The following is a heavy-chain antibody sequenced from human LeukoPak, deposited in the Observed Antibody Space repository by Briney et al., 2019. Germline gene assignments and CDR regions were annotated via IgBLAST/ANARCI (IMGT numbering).Heavy chain of an antibody. J-gene: IGHJ4*02. CDR3: GRGSVGFGELNY. D-gene: IGHD3-10*01. V-gene: IGHV3-30-3*01. CDR2: ISYDGSNK. CDR1: GFTFSSYA. Sequence: GGTLRLSCAASGFTFSSYAMHWVRQAPGKGLEWVAVISYDGSNKFYADSVKGRFTLSRDNSKNTLYLQMNSLRIEDTAVYYCGRGSVGFGELNYWGQGTLVTVSS.